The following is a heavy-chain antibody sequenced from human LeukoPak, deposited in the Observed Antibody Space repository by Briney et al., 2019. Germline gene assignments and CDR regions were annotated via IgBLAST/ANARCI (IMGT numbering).Heavy chain of an antibody. CDR1: GFTFSSYS. Sequence: GGSLRLSCAASGFTFSSYSMNWVRQAPGKGLEWISYITSSSSSMYYADSVKGRFTISRDNAKNSLYLQMNSLRAEDTAVYYCARVSGSYGDSAYWGQGALVTVSS. J-gene: IGHJ4*02. CDR2: ITSSSSSM. CDR3: ARVSGSYGDSAY. V-gene: IGHV3-48*04. D-gene: IGHD1-26*01.